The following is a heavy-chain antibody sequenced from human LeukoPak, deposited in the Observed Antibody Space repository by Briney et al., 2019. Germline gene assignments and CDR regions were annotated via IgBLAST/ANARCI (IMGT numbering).Heavy chain of an antibody. CDR3: ARDYSSSWSFARGDY. Sequence: PGGSLRLSCAASGFAFSSYWMSWVRQAPGKGLEWVSSISSSSSYIYYADSVKGRFTISRDNAKNSLYLQMNSLRAEDTAVYYCARDYSSSWSFARGDYWGQGTLVTVSS. CDR2: ISSSSSYI. D-gene: IGHD6-13*01. J-gene: IGHJ4*02. V-gene: IGHV3-21*01. CDR1: GFAFSSYW.